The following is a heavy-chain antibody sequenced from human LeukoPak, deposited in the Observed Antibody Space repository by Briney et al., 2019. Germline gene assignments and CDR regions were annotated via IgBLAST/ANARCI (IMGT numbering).Heavy chain of an antibody. Sequence: GGSLRLSCAASGFTFSSYSMNWVRQSPGHGLEWVSSISSSSSYIYYADSVKGRFTISRDNAKNSLYLQMNSLRAEDTAVYYCARDGGYRAIDYWGQGTLVTVSS. CDR2: ISSSSSYI. J-gene: IGHJ4*02. CDR1: GFTFSSYS. CDR3: ARDGGYRAIDY. D-gene: IGHD5-12*01. V-gene: IGHV3-21*01.